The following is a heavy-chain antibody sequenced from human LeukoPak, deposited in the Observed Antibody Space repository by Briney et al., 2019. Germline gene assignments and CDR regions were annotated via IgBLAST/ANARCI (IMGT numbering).Heavy chain of an antibody. D-gene: IGHD3-3*01. CDR3: AKDRFLEWLLLGSFDY. CDR2: ISGSGGST. Sequence: GGSLRLSCAASGFTVSSNYMSWVRQAPGKGLEWVSAISGSGGSTYYADSVKGRFTISRDNSKNTLYLQMNSLRAEDTAVYYCAKDRFLEWLLLGSFDYWGQGTLVTVSS. CDR1: GFTVSSNY. V-gene: IGHV3-23*01. J-gene: IGHJ4*02.